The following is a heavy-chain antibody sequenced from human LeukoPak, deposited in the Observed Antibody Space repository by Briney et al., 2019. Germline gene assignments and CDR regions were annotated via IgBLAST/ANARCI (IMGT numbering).Heavy chain of an antibody. CDR3: AKDGGELRSYYYMDV. CDR1: GFTFSSYG. D-gene: IGHD1-26*01. J-gene: IGHJ6*03. Sequence: HPGGSLRLSCAASGFTFSSYGMHWVRQAPGKGLEWVAFIRYDGSNKYYADSVKGRFTISRDNSKNTLYLQMNSLRAEDTAVYYCAKDGGELRSYYYMDVWGKGTTVTISS. CDR2: IRYDGSNK. V-gene: IGHV3-30*02.